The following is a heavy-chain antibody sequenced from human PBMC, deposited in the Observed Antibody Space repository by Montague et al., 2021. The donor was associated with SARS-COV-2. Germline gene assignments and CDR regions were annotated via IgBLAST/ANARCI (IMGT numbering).Heavy chain of an antibody. D-gene: IGHD6-6*01. CDR2: VNHHGST. CDR1: GGSFSNYY. Sequence: SETLSLTCAVSGGSFSNYYWSWIRHLPPKGREWRGGVNHHGSTNYNTSPNSRVTISVDTDKYQFSLQLSSVTAADTAAYFCAGGGKAGRRHYFDYWGQGTLVTVSS. V-gene: IGHV4-34*01. CDR3: AGGGKAGRRHYFDY. J-gene: IGHJ4*02.